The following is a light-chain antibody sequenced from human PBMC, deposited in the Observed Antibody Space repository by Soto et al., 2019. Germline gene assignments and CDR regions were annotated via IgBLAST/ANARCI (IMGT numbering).Light chain of an antibody. CDR3: QQANSFPPPT. CDR1: QGVRDW. Sequence: DIQMTQSPSSVSASVGDRVTITCRASQGVRDWVAWYQQKPGKAPKLLFSTTSTLEDGVPSRFSGSASGTECTLTISSLQPEDFATYYCQQANSFPPPTCGQGTKVEIK. J-gene: IGKJ1*01. V-gene: IGKV1-12*01. CDR2: TTS.